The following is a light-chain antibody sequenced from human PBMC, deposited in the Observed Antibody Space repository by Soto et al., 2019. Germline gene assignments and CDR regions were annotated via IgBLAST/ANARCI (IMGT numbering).Light chain of an antibody. J-gene: IGKJ5*01. Sequence: EIVLTQSPGTLSLSPGERATLSCRASQSVSSAYLAWYQQKPGQAPRLLISGASSRATGIPDRFSGSGSGTDCTLTISRLEPEDFAVYFCQQYGGSPPITFGQGTRLDIK. CDR3: QQYGGSPPIT. CDR2: GAS. V-gene: IGKV3-20*01. CDR1: QSVSSAY.